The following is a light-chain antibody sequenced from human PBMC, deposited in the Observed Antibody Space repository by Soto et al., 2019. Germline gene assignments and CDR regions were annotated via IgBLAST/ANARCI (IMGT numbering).Light chain of an antibody. CDR1: TGGVTSGHW. J-gene: IGLJ2*01. CDR3: SLSFGGTVV. CDR2: DAT. V-gene: IGLV7-46*01. Sequence: QAVVTQEPSMTGSPGGTVTLTCGSSTGGVTSGHWPYWFQQKAGQAPRTLIYDATNKHSWTPARFSGSLLGGKAALTLSGAQPEDEAEYYCSLSFGGTVVFGGGTKLTVL.